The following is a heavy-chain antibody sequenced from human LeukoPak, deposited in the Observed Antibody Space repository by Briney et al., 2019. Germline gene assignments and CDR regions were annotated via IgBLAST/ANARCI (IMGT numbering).Heavy chain of an antibody. V-gene: IGHV5-51*01. CDR2: IYPRDSRT. CDR3: ARRILYSSGPSFDY. Sequence: GESLKISCKGSGYSFSSYWIAWVRQMPGKGLEWMGIIYPRDSRTTYSPSFQGQVTISVDKSISTAYLQWSSLKASDTAMYYCARRILYSSGPSFDYWGQGTLVTVSS. J-gene: IGHJ4*02. D-gene: IGHD6-19*01. CDR1: GYSFSSYW.